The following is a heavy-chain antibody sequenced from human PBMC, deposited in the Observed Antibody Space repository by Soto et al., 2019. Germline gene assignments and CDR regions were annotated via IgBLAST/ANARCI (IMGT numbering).Heavy chain of an antibody. D-gene: IGHD3-22*01. CDR2: INPNSGNT. Sequence: ASVKVSFKASGYTFTSYDINWVRQATGQGLEKMGWINPNSGNTGYAQKFQGRVSMTRNTSISTAYMELSSLRSEDTPVYYFARAARKVVVITQYYYMDVWGKGTTVTVSS. V-gene: IGHV1-8*01. CDR1: GYTFTSYD. CDR3: ARAARKVVVITQYYYMDV. J-gene: IGHJ6*03.